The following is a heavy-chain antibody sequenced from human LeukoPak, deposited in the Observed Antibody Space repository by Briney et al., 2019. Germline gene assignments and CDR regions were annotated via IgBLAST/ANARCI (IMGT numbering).Heavy chain of an antibody. Sequence: SETLSLTCTVSGGSISNGRYYWSWIRQPPGKGLEWIGEINHSGSTNYNPSLKSRVTISVDTSKNQFSLKLSSVTAADTAVYYCARVRMDYYGSGSYYSRRGYYYMDVWGKGTTVTISS. D-gene: IGHD3-10*01. CDR3: ARVRMDYYGSGSYYSRRGYYYMDV. J-gene: IGHJ6*03. V-gene: IGHV4-39*07. CDR2: INHSGST. CDR1: GGSISNGRYY.